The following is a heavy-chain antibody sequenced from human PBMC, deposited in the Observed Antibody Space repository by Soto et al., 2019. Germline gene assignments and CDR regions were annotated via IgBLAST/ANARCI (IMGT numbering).Heavy chain of an antibody. J-gene: IGHJ6*02. CDR3: ARASSSYYYDSSGYDYYYYGMDV. Sequence: HPGGSLRLSCAASGFTFSSYAMHWVRQAPGKGLEWVAVISYDGSNKYYADSVKGRFTISRDNSKNTLYLQMNSLRAEDTAVYYCARASSSYYYDSSGYDYYYYGMDVWGQGTTVTVSS. D-gene: IGHD3-22*01. CDR1: GFTFSSYA. V-gene: IGHV3-30-3*01. CDR2: ISYDGSNK.